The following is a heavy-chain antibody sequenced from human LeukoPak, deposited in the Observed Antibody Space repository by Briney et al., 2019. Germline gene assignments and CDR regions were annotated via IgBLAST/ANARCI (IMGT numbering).Heavy chain of an antibody. Sequence: GGSLRLSCAASGFTFSSYAMSWVRQAPGKGLEWVSAISGSGGSTYYADSVKGRFTISRDNSRNTLYLQMNSLRAEDTAVYYCAKPAISSRGWYYDHWGQGTLVTVSS. J-gene: IGHJ4*02. CDR3: AKPAISSRGWYYDH. D-gene: IGHD6-19*01. CDR1: GFTFSSYA. V-gene: IGHV3-23*01. CDR2: ISGSGGST.